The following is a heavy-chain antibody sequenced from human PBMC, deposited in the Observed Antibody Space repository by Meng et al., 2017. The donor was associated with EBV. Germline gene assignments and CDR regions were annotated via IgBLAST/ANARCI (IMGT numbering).Heavy chain of an antibody. D-gene: IGHD5-12*01. CDR3: AKHRLGPLDY. J-gene: IGHJ4*02. CDR2: IYSGGST. CDR1: GFTVSSNY. Sequence: EFRLVESGGGLIQPGGSLRLSCAASGFTVSSNYMSWVRQAPGKGLEWVSVIYSGGSTYYADSVKGRFTISRDNSKNTLYLQMNSLRAEDTAVYYRAKHRLGPLDYWGQGTLVTVSS. V-gene: IGHV3-53*01.